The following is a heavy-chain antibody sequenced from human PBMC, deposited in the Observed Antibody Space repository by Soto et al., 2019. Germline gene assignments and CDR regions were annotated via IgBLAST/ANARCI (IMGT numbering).Heavy chain of an antibody. CDR3: ASTLGYCSGGSCFSYYYYYGMDV. Sequence: QVQLVQSGAEVKKPGSSVKVSCKASGGTFSSYTISWVRQAPGQGLEWMGRIIPILGIANYAQKFQGRVTITADKSTSTAYMELSSLRSEDTAVYYCASTLGYCSGGSCFSYYYYYGMDVWGQGTTVTVSS. CDR2: IIPILGIA. CDR1: GGTFSSYT. V-gene: IGHV1-69*02. J-gene: IGHJ6*02. D-gene: IGHD2-15*01.